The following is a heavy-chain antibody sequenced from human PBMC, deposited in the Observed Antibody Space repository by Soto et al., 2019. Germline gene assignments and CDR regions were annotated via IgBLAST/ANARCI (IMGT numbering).Heavy chain of an antibody. D-gene: IGHD4-17*01. CDR1: GFTFSSYG. J-gene: IGHJ6*03. CDR2: ISYDGSNK. CDR3: ATSMTTDFGYYYYMDV. V-gene: IGHV3-30*03. Sequence: QVQLVESGGGVVQPGRSLRLSCAASGFTFSSYGMHWVRQAPGKGLEWVAVISYDGSNKYYADSVKGRFTISRDNSKNTLSLQMNSLRAEDTAVYYCATSMTTDFGYYYYMDVWGKGTTVTVSS.